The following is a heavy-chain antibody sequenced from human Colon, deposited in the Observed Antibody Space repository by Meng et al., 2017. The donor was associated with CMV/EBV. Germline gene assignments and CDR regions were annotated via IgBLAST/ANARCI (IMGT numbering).Heavy chain of an antibody. J-gene: IGHJ5*02. V-gene: IGHV1-69*10. D-gene: IGHD2-21*01. CDR2: VVPMLGLT. CDR1: SYA. CDR3: AYDGGTYCGADCCPGFSRFDP. Sequence: SYAINWVLEAPGQGLAWMGGVVPMLGLTNYAQGFQGRVTITADKSTDTAYLELTDLTSDDTAVYYCAYDGGTYCGADCCPGFSRFDPWGQGTLVTVSS.